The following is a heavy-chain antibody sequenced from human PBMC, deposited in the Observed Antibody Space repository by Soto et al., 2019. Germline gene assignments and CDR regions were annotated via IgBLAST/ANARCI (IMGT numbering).Heavy chain of an antibody. J-gene: IGHJ5*02. Sequence: SETLSLTCTVSAASISGYYWSWIRKSAGKGLEWIGRIYATGTTDYNPSLKSRVMMSVDTSKKQFSLKLRSVTAADTAVYYCVRDGTKTLRDWLDRWGQGITVTVSS. D-gene: IGHD1-1*01. CDR2: IYATGTT. V-gene: IGHV4-4*07. CDR1: AASISGYY. CDR3: VRDGTKTLRDWLDR.